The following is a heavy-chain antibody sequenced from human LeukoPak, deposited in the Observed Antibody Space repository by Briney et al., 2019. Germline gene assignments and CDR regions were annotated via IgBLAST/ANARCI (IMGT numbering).Heavy chain of an antibody. CDR3: ARVGPYSSSSFSWFDP. V-gene: IGHV4-31*03. Sequence: SETLSLTCTVSGGSISSGGYYWSWIRQHPGKGLGWIGYIYYSGSTYYNPSLKSRVTISVDTSKNQFSLKLSSVTAADTAVYYCARVGPYSSSSFSWFDPWGQGTLVTVSS. D-gene: IGHD6-6*01. CDR2: IYYSGST. CDR1: GGSISSGGYY. J-gene: IGHJ5*02.